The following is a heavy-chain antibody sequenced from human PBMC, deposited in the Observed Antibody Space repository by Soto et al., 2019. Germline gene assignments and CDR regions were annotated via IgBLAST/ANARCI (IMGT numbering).Heavy chain of an antibody. V-gene: IGHV2-5*02. J-gene: IGHJ4*02. D-gene: IGHD1-26*01. CDR2: IYWVDSK. CDR3: AHAYGGRSLY. Sequence: QITLKESGPTLVKPTQTLTLTCTFSGFSLPTDRVGVGWIRQHPGKALEWLAVIYWVDSKTYRPSLKSRLTITXXXXXXXXAXXXTXXXXXXXXXXYCAHAYGGRSLYWGQGTLVTVSS. CDR1: GFSLPTDRVG.